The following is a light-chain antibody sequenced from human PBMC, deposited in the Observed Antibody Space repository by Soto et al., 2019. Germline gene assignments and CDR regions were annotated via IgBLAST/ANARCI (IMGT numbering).Light chain of an antibody. V-gene: IGKV3-20*01. J-gene: IGKJ3*01. CDR3: QQYTTSPFT. CDR1: QSVGSGY. Sequence: IVLTQAPGTLSLSPGERSTLSCRASQSVGSGYLAWYQEKHGQAPRXXIYGASIRATGIPDRFTGSGSGTHLTITISRLEPEDGELYECQQYTTSPFTFGPGTKVDNK. CDR2: GAS.